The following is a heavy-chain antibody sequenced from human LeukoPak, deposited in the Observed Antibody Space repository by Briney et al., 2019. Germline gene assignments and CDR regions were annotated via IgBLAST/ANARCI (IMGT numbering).Heavy chain of an antibody. V-gene: IGHV3-53*01. Sequence: GGSLRLSCAASGFTFSSYAMSWVRQAPGKGLEWVSVIYSGGSTYYADSVKGRFTISRGNSKNTLYLQMNSLRAEDTAVYYCARLVGQIQLWILDYWGQGTLVTVSS. CDR2: IYSGGST. CDR1: GFTFSSYA. J-gene: IGHJ4*02. D-gene: IGHD5-18*01. CDR3: ARLVGQIQLWILDY.